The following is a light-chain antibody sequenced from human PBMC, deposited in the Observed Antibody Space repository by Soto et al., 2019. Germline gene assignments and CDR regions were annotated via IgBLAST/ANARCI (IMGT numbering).Light chain of an antibody. CDR1: QSVSSNS. Sequence: EIVLTQSPGTLSLSPGERGPLSCRARQSVSSNSLAWYQQNPGQAPSLLFYSAFSRATGIPERFSGRGSGTDFTLTISRLEPEDFAVYYCQYYGSSPWTFGQGTKVEIK. J-gene: IGKJ1*01. CDR2: SAF. CDR3: QYYGSSPWT. V-gene: IGKV3-20*01.